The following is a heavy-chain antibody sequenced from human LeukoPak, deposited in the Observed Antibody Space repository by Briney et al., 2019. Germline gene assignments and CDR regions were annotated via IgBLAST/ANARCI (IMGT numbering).Heavy chain of an antibody. V-gene: IGHV4-39*01. CDR2: IYYSGST. Sequence: SETLSLTCTVSGGSLSSSSYYWGWILQPPGKGLEWIGSIYYSGSTYYNPSLKSRVTISVDTSKNQFSLKLSSVTAADTAVYYCARSSLTLVRGVRTVDYWGQGTPLTVSS. CDR1: GGSLSSSSYY. J-gene: IGHJ4*02. CDR3: ARSSLTLVRGVRTVDY. D-gene: IGHD3-10*01.